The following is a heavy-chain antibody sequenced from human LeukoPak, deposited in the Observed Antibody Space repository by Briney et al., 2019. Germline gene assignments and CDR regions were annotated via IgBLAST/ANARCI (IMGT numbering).Heavy chain of an antibody. V-gene: IGHV4-59*08. J-gene: IGHJ4*02. Sequence: SETLSLTCTVSGRSISSSYWSWIRQPPGKGLEWIGYIHYSGSTNYTPSLKSRVTISVDTSKNQFSLKLSSVTATDTAVYYCARHYGGYSSFDDWGQGTLVTVSS. CDR2: IHYSGST. D-gene: IGHD4-23*01. CDR1: GRSISSSY. CDR3: ARHYGGYSSFDD.